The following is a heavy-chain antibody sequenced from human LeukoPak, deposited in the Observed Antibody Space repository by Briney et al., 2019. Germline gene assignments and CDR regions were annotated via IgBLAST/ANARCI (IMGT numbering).Heavy chain of an antibody. CDR3: ARGRDGYPAARFGH. J-gene: IGHJ4*02. Sequence: SETLSLTCTVSGGSISSYYWSWIRQPPGKGLEWIGYIYYSGSTNYNPSLKSRVTISVDTSKNQLSLKLSSVTAADTAVYYCARGRDGYPAARFGHWGQGTLVTVSS. V-gene: IGHV4-59*01. CDR1: GGSISSYY. D-gene: IGHD5-24*01. CDR2: IYYSGST.